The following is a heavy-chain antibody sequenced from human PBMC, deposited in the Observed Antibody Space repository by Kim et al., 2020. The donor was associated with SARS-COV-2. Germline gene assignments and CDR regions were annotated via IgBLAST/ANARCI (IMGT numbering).Heavy chain of an antibody. CDR2: T. Sequence: TSYEQKFQGRVTMTRDTSTSTVYMELSSLRSEDTAVYYCARGDFRFGPDYWGQGTLVTVSS. J-gene: IGHJ4*02. D-gene: IGHD3-10*01. V-gene: IGHV1-46*01. CDR3: ARGDFRFGPDY.